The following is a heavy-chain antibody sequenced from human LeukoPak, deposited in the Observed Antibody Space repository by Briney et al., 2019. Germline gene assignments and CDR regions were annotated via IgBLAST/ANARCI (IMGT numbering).Heavy chain of an antibody. J-gene: IGHJ4*02. Sequence: GGSLRLSCAASGFTFSSYGMNWVGQAPGKGLEWVAVIWYDGSNKYYADSVKGRFTISRDNSKNTLYLQMNSLRAEDTAVYYCARDLTGTTTDDYWGQGTLVTVSS. CDR1: GFTFSSYG. CDR3: ARDLTGTTTDDY. V-gene: IGHV3-33*08. D-gene: IGHD1-7*01. CDR2: IWYDGSNK.